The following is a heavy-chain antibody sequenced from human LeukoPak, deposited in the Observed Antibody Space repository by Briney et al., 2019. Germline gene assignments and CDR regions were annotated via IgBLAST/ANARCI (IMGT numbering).Heavy chain of an antibody. D-gene: IGHD1-26*01. CDR1: GGTFSSYA. J-gene: IGHJ4*02. Sequence: ASVKVSCKASGGTFSSYAISWVRQAPGQGLEWMGWISAYNGNTNYAQKLQGRVTMTTDTSTSTAYMELRSLRSDDTAVYYCARQVGATGAYYFDYWGQGTLVTVSS. CDR2: ISAYNGNT. CDR3: ARQVGATGAYYFDY. V-gene: IGHV1-18*01.